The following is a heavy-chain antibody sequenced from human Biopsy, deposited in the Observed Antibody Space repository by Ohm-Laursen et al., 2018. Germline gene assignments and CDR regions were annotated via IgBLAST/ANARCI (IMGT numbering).Heavy chain of an antibody. J-gene: IGHJ4*02. V-gene: IGHV1-46*01. CDR2: INPGGNST. Sequence: ASVKVSCTASGYTFTTYDIHWVRQAPGQGLEWMGIINPGGNSTAYTQNFQGRVTMTWDASTTTVYMELSSLRSEDTAVYYCVLASFDYWGQGTLVTVPS. CDR3: VLASFDY. CDR1: GYTFTTYD.